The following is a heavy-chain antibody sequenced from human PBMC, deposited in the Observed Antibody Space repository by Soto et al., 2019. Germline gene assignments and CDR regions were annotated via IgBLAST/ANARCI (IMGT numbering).Heavy chain of an antibody. CDR3: AKVLGPYYDILTGYYGFDY. CDR1: GFTFSSYA. Sequence: GGSLRLSCAASGFTFSSYAMSWVRQAPGKGLEWVSAISGSGGSTYYADSVKGRFTISRDNSKNTPYLQMNSLRAEDTAVYYCAKVLGPYYDILTGYYGFDYWGQGTLVTVSS. CDR2: ISGSGGST. V-gene: IGHV3-23*01. J-gene: IGHJ4*02. D-gene: IGHD3-9*01.